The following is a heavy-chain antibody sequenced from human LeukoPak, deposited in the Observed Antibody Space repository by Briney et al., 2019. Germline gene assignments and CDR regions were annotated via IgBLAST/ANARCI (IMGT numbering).Heavy chain of an antibody. CDR3: AREGILTANDAFDI. V-gene: IGHV3-11*06. D-gene: IGHD3-9*01. CDR1: GFTFSDYY. J-gene: IGHJ3*02. Sequence: GGSLGLSCAASGFTFSDYYMSWIRQAPGKGLEWVSYISSSSSYTNYADSVKGRFTISRDNAKNSLYLQMNSLRAEDTAVYYCAREGILTANDAFDIWGQGTWSPSLQ. CDR2: ISSSSSYT.